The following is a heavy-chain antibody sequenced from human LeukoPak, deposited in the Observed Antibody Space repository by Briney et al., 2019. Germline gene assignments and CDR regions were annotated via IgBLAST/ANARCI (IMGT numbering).Heavy chain of an antibody. CDR1: GGSISSGGYY. V-gene: IGHV4-61*02. D-gene: IGHD3-3*01. J-gene: IGHJ3*02. CDR3: ARVSEGPAFDI. CDR2: IYTSGST. Sequence: PSETLSLTCTVSGGSISSGGYYWSWIRQPAGKGLEWIVRIYTSGSTNYNPSLKSRVTMSVDTSKNQFSLKLSSVTAADTAVYYCARVSEGPAFDIWGQGTMVTVSS.